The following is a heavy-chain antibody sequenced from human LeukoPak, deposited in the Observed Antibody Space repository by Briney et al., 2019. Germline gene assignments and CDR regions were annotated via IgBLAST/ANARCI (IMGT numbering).Heavy chain of an antibody. Sequence: GGSLRLSCAASGFTFSSYAMHWVRQAPGKGLEWVAVISYDGSNKYYADSVKGRFTISRDNSKNTLYLQMSSLRAEDTAVYYCARDMRHERGYSYGLDYWGQGTLVTVSS. CDR3: ARDMRHERGYSYGLDY. CDR1: GFTFSSYA. CDR2: ISYDGSNK. J-gene: IGHJ4*02. D-gene: IGHD5-18*01. V-gene: IGHV3-30*04.